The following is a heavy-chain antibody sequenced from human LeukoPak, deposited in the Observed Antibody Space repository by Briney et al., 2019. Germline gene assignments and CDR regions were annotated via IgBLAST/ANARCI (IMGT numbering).Heavy chain of an antibody. CDR2: IEPSDSYT. V-gene: IGHV5-10-1*01. D-gene: IGHD4-17*01. Sequence: GESLKISCKGSGYSFTSYWISWVRQMPGKGLEWVGRIEPSDSYTNYSPSFQGHVTISADKSISTAYLQWSSLKASDTAMYYCARHAPQANYGDYVFDYWGQGTLVTVSS. J-gene: IGHJ4*02. CDR1: GYSFTSYW. CDR3: ARHAPQANYGDYVFDY.